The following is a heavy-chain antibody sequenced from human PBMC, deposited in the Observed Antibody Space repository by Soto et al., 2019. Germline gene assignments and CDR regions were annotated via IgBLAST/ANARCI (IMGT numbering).Heavy chain of an antibody. CDR1: GYTFTGYY. J-gene: IGHJ6*02. V-gene: IGHV1-2*02. CDR2: INPNSGGT. Sequence: SVKVSCKASGYTFTGYYMHWVRQAPGQGLEWMGWINPNSGGTNYAQKFQGRVTMTRDTSISTAYMELSRLRSDDTAVYYCARIGSDSSSLSYYYYGMDVWGQGTTVTVSS. CDR3: ARIGSDSSSLSYYYYGMDV. D-gene: IGHD6-13*01.